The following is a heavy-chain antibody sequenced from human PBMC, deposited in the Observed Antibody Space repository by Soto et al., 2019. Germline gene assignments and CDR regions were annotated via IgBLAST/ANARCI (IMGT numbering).Heavy chain of an antibody. CDR3: AGTTSHYWYYMDV. CDR2: TYYRSRWYN. V-gene: IGHV6-1*01. J-gene: IGHJ6*03. CDR1: GDSVSSNSAA. Sequence: SQTLSLTCAISGDSVSSNSAAWNWIRQSPSRGLEWLGRTYYRSRWYNDYAVSVKSRITVNPGTSKNQFSLQLTSVTPEDTAVYYCAGTTSHYWYYMDVWGKGTTVTVSS. D-gene: IGHD1-7*01.